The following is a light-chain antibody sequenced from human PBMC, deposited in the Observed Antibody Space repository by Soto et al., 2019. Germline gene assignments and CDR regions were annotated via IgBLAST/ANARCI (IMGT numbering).Light chain of an antibody. V-gene: IGKV1-39*01. CDR3: QQSLSIPYT. J-gene: IGKJ2*01. CDR1: QTISTY. Sequence: DIQMTQSPSSLSASVGDRVTITCRASQTISTYLNWYQQKPGKAPKLLIYAASSLQSGVPSRFSGSGSGTDFTLTISSLQLEDFATYYCQQSLSIPYTFGQGTKLEIK. CDR2: AAS.